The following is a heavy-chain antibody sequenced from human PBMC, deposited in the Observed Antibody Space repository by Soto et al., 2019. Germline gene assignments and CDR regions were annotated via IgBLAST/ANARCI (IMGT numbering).Heavy chain of an antibody. Sequence: ASVKVSCKASGGTFSSYAISWVRQAPGQGLEWMGGIIPIFGTANYAQKFQGRVTITADESTSTAYMELSSLRSEDTAVYYCARDVSTGGNSGDYWGQGTLVTVSS. CDR1: GGTFSSYA. V-gene: IGHV1-69*13. CDR2: IIPIFGTA. D-gene: IGHD2-8*02. CDR3: ARDVSTGGNSGDY. J-gene: IGHJ4*02.